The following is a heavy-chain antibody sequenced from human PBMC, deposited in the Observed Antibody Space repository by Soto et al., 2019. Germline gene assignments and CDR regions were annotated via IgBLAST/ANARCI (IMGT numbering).Heavy chain of an antibody. J-gene: IGHJ5*02. CDR3: ARGTSVDSRGWHWFDP. CDR2: IYTSGST. CDR1: EECRNSYY. D-gene: IGHD6-19*01. V-gene: IGHV4-4*07. Sequence: NLALSCAVSEECRNSYYWRCVRQPSGKELEWIGRIYTSGSTNYNPSLKSRVTMSVDTSKNQFSLKLSSVTAAETVVYYWARGTSVDSRGWHWFDPLG.